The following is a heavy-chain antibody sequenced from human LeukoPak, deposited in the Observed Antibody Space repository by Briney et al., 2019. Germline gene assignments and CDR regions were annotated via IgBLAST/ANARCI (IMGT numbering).Heavy chain of an antibody. J-gene: IGHJ6*03. D-gene: IGHD6-19*01. Sequence: ASVKVSCEASGYTFTGYYMHWVRQAPGQGLEWMGRINPNSGGTNYAQKFQGRVTMTRDTTISTAYMELSRLRSDDTAVYYCARGALAVAGTSYYYYYMDVWGKGTTVTVSS. CDR3: ARGALAVAGTSYYYYYMDV. CDR2: INPNSGGT. CDR1: GYTFTGYY. V-gene: IGHV1-2*06.